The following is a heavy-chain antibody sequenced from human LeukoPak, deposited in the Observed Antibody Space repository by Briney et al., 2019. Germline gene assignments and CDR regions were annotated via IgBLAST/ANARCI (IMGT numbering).Heavy chain of an antibody. Sequence: PGGSLRLSCAASGFTFSSYGMHWVRQAPGKGLEWVAVIWYDGSNKYYADSVKGRFTISRDNSKNTLYLQMNSLRAEDTAVYYCAKWFSGTGDFDYWGQGTLVTVSS. D-gene: IGHD3-10*01. V-gene: IGHV3-30*02. CDR2: IWYDGSNK. J-gene: IGHJ4*02. CDR3: AKWFSGTGDFDY. CDR1: GFTFSSYG.